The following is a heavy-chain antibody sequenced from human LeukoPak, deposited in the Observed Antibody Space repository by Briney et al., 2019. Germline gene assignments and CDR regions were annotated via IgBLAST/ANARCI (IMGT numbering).Heavy chain of an antibody. CDR2: INHNSGGT. CDR3: ARDRVRTTALIDY. D-gene: IGHD4-17*01. CDR1: GYTFTGYY. V-gene: IGHV1-2*02. Sequence: ASVKVSCKASGYTFTGYYMHWVRQAPGQGLEWMGWINHNSGGTNCAQKFQGRVTMARDTSISTAYMELSRLRSDDTAVYYCARDRVRTTALIDYWGQGTLVTVSS. J-gene: IGHJ4*02.